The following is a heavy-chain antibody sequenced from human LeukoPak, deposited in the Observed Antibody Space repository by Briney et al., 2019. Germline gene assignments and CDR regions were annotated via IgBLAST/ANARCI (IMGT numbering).Heavy chain of an antibody. CDR1: GFTFSTYA. J-gene: IGHJ1*01. CDR2: ICFDGSEQ. D-gene: IGHD3-16*02. Sequence: GGSLRLSCAASGFTFSTYAIHWVRQAPGKGLEWVAVICFDGSEQYYADSVKGRFIISRDNSKSTSSLQLNSLRAEDTAVYYCAREGDSRWGELSPWGQGTLVTVSS. V-gene: IGHV3-33*01. CDR3: AREGDSRWGELSP.